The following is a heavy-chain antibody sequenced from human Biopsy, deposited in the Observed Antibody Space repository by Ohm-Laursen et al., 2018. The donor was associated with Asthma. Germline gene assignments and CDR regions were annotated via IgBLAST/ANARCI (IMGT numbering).Heavy chain of an antibody. CDR3: AGFCSGGNCPDH. J-gene: IGHJ4*02. CDR2: IHYSGST. Sequence: SETLSLTCIVSGVSIRSYYWTWIRQPPGKGLEWIGNIHYSGSTYSNPSLKSRVTTSVDTSKKQISLRLSSVIAADTAVYYCAGFCSGGNCPDHWGQGTLVTVSS. D-gene: IGHD2-15*01. V-gene: IGHV4-59*01. CDR1: GVSIRSYY.